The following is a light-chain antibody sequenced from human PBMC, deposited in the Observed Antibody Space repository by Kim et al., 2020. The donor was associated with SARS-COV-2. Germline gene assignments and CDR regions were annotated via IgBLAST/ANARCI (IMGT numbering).Light chain of an antibody. Sequence: QSALTQPPSVSGSPGQSVTISCTGTSSDVGAYNRVSWYQQPPGTAPKLIIYEVNNRPSGVPDRFSGSKSDNTASLTISGLQAEDEAHYYCSSFTTSSTLVFGGGTQLTVL. CDR1: SSDVGAYNR. J-gene: IGLJ2*01. V-gene: IGLV2-18*02. CDR3: SSFTTSSTLV. CDR2: EVN.